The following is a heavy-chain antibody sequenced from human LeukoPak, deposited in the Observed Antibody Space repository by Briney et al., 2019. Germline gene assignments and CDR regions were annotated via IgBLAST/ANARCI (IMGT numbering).Heavy chain of an antibody. Sequence: KPGGSLRLSCAASGFTFSDYYMSWIRQAPGKGLEWVSYISSSGSSIYYADSVKGRFTISRDNSKNSLYLQMNSLRAQDTAVYYCARDVQPYYYFWRCHPDYWGQGTLVTVSS. CDR3: ARDVQPYYYFWRCHPDY. CDR2: ISSSGSSI. D-gene: IGHD3-3*01. V-gene: IGHV3-11*01. J-gene: IGHJ4*02. CDR1: GFTFSDYY.